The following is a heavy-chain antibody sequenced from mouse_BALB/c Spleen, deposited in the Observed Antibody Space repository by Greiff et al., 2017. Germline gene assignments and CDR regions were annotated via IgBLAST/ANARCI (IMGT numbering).Heavy chain of an antibody. Sequence: EVKLVESGGDLVKPGGSLKLSCAASGFTFSSYGMSWVRQTPDKRLEWVATISSGGSYTYYPDSVKGRFTISRDNAKNTLYLQMSSLKSEDTAMYYCARHKNTAMDYWGQGTSVTVSS. CDR1: GFTFSSYG. J-gene: IGHJ4*01. CDR2: ISSGGSYT. CDR3: ARHKNTAMDY. V-gene: IGHV5-6*01.